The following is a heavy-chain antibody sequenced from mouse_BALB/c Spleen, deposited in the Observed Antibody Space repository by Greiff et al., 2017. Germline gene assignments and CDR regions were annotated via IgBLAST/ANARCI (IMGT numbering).Heavy chain of an antibody. CDR1: GDSITSGY. CDR2: ISYSGST. D-gene: IGHD1-2*01. Sequence: VQLQQSGPSLVKPSQTLSLTCSVTGDSITSGYWNWIRKFPGNKLEYMGYISYSGSTYYNPSLKSRISITRDTSKNQYYLQLNSVTTEDTATYYCARYLLRPYWYCEVWGAGTTVTVSS. J-gene: IGHJ1*01. CDR3: ARYLLRPYWYCEV. V-gene: IGHV3-8*02.